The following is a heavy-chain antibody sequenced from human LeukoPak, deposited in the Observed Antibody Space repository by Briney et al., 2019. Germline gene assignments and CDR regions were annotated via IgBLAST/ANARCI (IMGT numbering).Heavy chain of an antibody. CDR3: ARESGGSFAPPRFDY. J-gene: IGHJ4*02. Sequence: ASVKVSCKASGYTFTGYGISWVRQAPGQGLEWMGRIIPIFGTANYAQKFQGRVTITTDESTSTAYMELSSLGSEDTAVYYCARESGGSFAPPRFDYWGQGTLVTVSS. V-gene: IGHV1-69*05. CDR1: GYTFTGYG. CDR2: IIPIFGTA. D-gene: IGHD2-15*01.